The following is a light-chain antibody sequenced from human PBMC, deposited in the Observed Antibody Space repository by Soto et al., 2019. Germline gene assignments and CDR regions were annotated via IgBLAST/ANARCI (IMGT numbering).Light chain of an antibody. Sequence: QSALTQPASVSGSHGQSITISCTGTSSDVGSYNLVSWYQQHPGKAPKLMIYEGSKRPSGVSNRFSGSKSGNTASLTISGLQAEDEGDYYCCSYAGNSNVVFGGGTKLTVL. CDR1: SSDVGSYNL. CDR2: EGS. V-gene: IGLV2-23*01. J-gene: IGLJ2*01. CDR3: CSYAGNSNVV.